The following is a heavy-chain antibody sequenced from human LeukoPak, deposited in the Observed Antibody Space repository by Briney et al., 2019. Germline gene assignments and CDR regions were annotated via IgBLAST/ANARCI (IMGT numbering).Heavy chain of an antibody. CDR3: ARGYNYGDY. CDR2: INPTSGST. D-gene: IGHD5-18*01. V-gene: IGHV1-46*01. J-gene: IGHJ4*02. CDR1: GYSFTSYY. Sequence: GASVKVSCKASGYSFTSYYIHWVRQAPGQGLEWMGIINPTSGSTSYAQKFQGRVTMTRDTSTSTVYMELSSLRSGDTAVYYCARGYNYGDYWGQGTLVTVSS.